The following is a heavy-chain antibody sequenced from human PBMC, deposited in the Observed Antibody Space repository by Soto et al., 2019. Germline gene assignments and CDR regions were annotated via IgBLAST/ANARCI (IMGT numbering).Heavy chain of an antibody. J-gene: IGHJ5*02. CDR3: AHRRAYSTSWDGGCFAP. CDR1: GFSLSTSGVG. CDR2: IYWDDDK. V-gene: IGHV2-5*02. Sequence: QITLKESGPTLVKPTQTLTLTCTSSGFSLSTSGVGVGWFRQPPGKALEWLALIYWDDDKRYTPSLKSRLTITKDTSKNPIVLTMTNMDPMDTGTYDCAHRRAYSTSWDGGCFAPWGQGTLVTVSS. D-gene: IGHD6-13*01.